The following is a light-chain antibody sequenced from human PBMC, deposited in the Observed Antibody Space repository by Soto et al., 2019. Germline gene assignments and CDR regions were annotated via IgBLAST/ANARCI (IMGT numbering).Light chain of an antibody. J-gene: IGLJ2*01. V-gene: IGLV2-8*01. CDR1: SSDVGGYNY. CDR3: SSYGGSKNLV. Sequence: QSALTQLPSASGSLGQSVTISCTGTSSDVGGYNYVSWYQQHPGKAPKLMIYDVSKRPSGVPDRFSGSKSGNTASLTVSGLQAEDEADYYCSSYGGSKNLVFGGGTKLTVL. CDR2: DVS.